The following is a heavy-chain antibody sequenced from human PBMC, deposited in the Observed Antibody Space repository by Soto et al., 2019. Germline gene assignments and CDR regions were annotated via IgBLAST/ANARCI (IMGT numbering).Heavy chain of an antibody. V-gene: IGHV4-39*01. CDR2: IYYSGST. CDR3: ARQSVLMVYAMRYYGMDV. J-gene: IGHJ6*02. CDR1: GGSISSSSYY. Sequence: QLQLQESGPGLVKPSETLSLTCTVSGGSISSSSYYWGWIRQPPGKGLEWIGSIYYSGSTYYNPSLKSRVTISVDTSKNPFSLRLSSVTAADTAVYYCARQSVLMVYAMRYYGMDVWGQGTTVTVSS. D-gene: IGHD2-8*01.